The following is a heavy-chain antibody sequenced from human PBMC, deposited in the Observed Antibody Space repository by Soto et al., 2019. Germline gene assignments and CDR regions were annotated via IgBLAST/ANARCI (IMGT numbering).Heavy chain of an antibody. J-gene: IGHJ4*02. CDR3: ATYAYYDSSGYSHFDY. CDR1: GYTLTELS. D-gene: IGHD3-22*01. Sequence: GASVKVSWKVSGYTLTELSMHWVRQAPGKGLEWMGGFDPEDGETIYAQKFQGRVTMTEDTSTDTAYMELSSLRSEDTAVYYCATYAYYDSSGYSHFDYWGQGTLVTVSS. CDR2: FDPEDGET. V-gene: IGHV1-24*01.